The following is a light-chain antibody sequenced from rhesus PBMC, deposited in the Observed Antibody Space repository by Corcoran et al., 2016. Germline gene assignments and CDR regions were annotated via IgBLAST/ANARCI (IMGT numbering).Light chain of an antibody. Sequence: EIVMTQSPATLAVSPGERATVSCRASQRVRSYLAWDQQKPGQAPRLLIYGTPSRATGIPDRFSGSGSGTEFPLTISILEPEDVGVYFCLQSRNCYSFGQGTKVQIK. J-gene: IGKJ2*01. CDR1: QRVRSY. V-gene: IGKV3-24*03. CDR2: GTP. CDR3: LQSRNCYS.